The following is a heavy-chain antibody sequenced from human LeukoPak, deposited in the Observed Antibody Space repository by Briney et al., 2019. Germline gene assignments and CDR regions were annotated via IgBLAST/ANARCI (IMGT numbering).Heavy chain of an antibody. CDR3: ARSQAYCSSTTCYVNWFGP. J-gene: IGHJ5*02. CDR2: IYYSGST. V-gene: IGHV4-59*13. D-gene: IGHD2-2*01. CDR1: GGSISTYY. Sequence: SETLFLTCTVSGGSISTYYWSWIRQPPGKGLQWIGYIYYSGSTNYNPSLKSRVTISVDTSKNQFSLKLSSVTAADTAVYYCARSQAYCSSTTCYVNWFGPWGQGTLVTVSS.